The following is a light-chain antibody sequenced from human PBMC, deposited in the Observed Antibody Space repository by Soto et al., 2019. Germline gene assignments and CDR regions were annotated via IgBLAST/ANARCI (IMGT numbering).Light chain of an antibody. V-gene: IGLV2-23*01. CDR1: SSNVGSYIL. J-gene: IGLJ2*01. Sequence: QSALTQPSSVSGSPGQSITISCTGTSSNVGSYILVSWYQQHPGKAPKLMIYEASKRPSGVSNRFSGSKSGNTASLTISGLQAEDEADYYCCSYAGSSTYVFGGGTKLAVL. CDR2: EAS. CDR3: CSYAGSSTYV.